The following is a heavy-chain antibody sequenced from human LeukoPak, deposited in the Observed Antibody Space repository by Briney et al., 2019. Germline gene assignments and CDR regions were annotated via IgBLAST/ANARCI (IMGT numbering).Heavy chain of an antibody. CDR1: GGSISSYY. V-gene: IGHV4-59*08. J-gene: IGHJ5*02. CDR3: ARGVFPGIPRKNYFDP. D-gene: IGHD1-14*01. CDR2: IYYSGST. Sequence: PSETLSLTCTVSGGSISSYYWSWIRQPPGKGLEWIGYIYYSGSTNYNPSLKSRVTISVDTSKNQFSLRLNSVTAADTAVYYCARGVFPGIPRKNYFDPWGQGILVTVSS.